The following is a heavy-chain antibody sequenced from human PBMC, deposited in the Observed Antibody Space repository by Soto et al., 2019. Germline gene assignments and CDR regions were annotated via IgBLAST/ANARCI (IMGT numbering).Heavy chain of an antibody. Sequence: GASVKVSCKASGGTFSSYAISWVRQAPGQGLEWMGGIIPIFGTANYAQKFQGRVTITADKSTSTAYMELSSLRSEDTAVYYCARESEAARGVYYFDYWGQGTLVTVSS. CDR3: ARESEAARGVYYFDY. V-gene: IGHV1-69*06. D-gene: IGHD2-15*01. CDR2: IIPIFGTA. CDR1: GGTFSSYA. J-gene: IGHJ4*02.